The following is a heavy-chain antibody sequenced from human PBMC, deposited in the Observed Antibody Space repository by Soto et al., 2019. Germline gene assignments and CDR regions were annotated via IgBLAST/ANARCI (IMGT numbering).Heavy chain of an antibody. J-gene: IGHJ5*02. D-gene: IGHD2-2*02. CDR2: INHSGST. CDR3: ARRRIVVVPAAIPLNNWFDP. Sequence: TLSLTCAVYGGSFSGYYWSWIRQPPGKGLEWIGEINHSGSTNYNPSLKSRVTISVDTSKNQFSLKLSSVTAADTAVYYCARRRIVVVPAAIPLNNWFDPWGQGTLVTVSS. CDR1: GGSFSGYY. V-gene: IGHV4-34*01.